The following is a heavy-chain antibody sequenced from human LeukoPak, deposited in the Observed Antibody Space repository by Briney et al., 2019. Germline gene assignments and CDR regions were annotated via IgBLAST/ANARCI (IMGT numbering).Heavy chain of an antibody. J-gene: IGHJ4*02. CDR3: VCPGSCLDLDY. CDR1: GFTFSNYA. D-gene: IGHD3-16*01. CDR2: ISGSGAGT. Sequence: PGGSLRLSCAASGFTFSNYAMSWVRQAPGKGLEWVSGISGSGAGTYYADSVKGRFTISRDNSKNTLYLQMISLRAEDTAIYYCVCPGSCLDLDYWGRGTLVTVAS. V-gene: IGHV3-23*01.